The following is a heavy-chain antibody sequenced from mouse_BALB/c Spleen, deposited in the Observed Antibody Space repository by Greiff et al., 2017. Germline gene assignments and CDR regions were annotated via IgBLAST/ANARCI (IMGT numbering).Heavy chain of an antibody. CDR1: GYSFTSYY. CDR2: IDPFNGGT. V-gene: IGHV1S135*01. Sequence: VQLQQSGPELMKPGASVKISCKASGYSFTSYYMHWVKQSHGKSLEWIGYIDPFNGGTSYNQKFKGKATLTVDKSSSTAYMHLSSLTSEDSAVYYCARGTTVVAYYYAMDYWGQGTSVTVSS. J-gene: IGHJ4*01. CDR3: ARGTTVVAYYYAMDY. D-gene: IGHD1-1*01.